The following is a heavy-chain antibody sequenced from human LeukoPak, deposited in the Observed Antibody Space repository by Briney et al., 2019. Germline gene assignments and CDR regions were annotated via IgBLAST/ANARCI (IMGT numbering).Heavy chain of an antibody. CDR2: INGDNGNT. Sequence: ASVEVSCKTSGYNSASYTMHWLRQAPGQSPEWMGSINGDNGNTKYSEKFQGRVTFTRDTSASSAYMELSRLRSEDTAVYYCARSSSGTYHYWGQGTLVTVSS. V-gene: IGHV1-3*01. D-gene: IGHD3-10*01. J-gene: IGHJ4*02. CDR1: GYNSASYT. CDR3: ARSSSGTYHY.